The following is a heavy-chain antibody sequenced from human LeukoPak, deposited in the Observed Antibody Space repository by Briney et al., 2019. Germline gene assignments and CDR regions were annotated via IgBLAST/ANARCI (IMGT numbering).Heavy chain of an antibody. V-gene: IGHV4-61*01. Sequence: SETLSLTCTVSGGSVTSDNYYWTWIRQPPGKGLQWIGYIYYSGITRYNPSLKSRVTISVDTSKNQFSLKLSSVTAADTAVYYCASGGYSGYAFDYWGQGILVTVSS. CDR2: IYYSGIT. CDR1: GGSVTSDNYY. J-gene: IGHJ4*02. CDR3: ASGGYSGYAFDY. D-gene: IGHD5-12*01.